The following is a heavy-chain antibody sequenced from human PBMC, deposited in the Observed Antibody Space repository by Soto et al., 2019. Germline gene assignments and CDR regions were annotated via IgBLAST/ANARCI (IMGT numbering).Heavy chain of an antibody. V-gene: IGHV1-18*01. D-gene: IGHD3-10*01. Sequence: QVQLVQSGAEVKKPGASVKVSCKASGYTFTSYGISWVRQAPGQGLEWMGWISAYNGNTNYAQKLQGRVTMTTDTYTSTAHMELSSLRSDDTAVYYCARELLWFGDPNYYYGMDVWGQGTTVTVSS. CDR1: GYTFTSYG. CDR3: ARELLWFGDPNYYYGMDV. CDR2: ISAYNGNT. J-gene: IGHJ6*02.